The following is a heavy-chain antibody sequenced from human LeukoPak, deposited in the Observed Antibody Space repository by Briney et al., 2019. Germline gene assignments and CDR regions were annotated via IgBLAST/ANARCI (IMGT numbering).Heavy chain of an antibody. CDR1: GFTFTTYG. D-gene: IGHD4/OR15-4a*01. CDR3: AKVSLNMVNDAFDI. V-gene: IGHV3-23*01. Sequence: GGSLRLSCAASGFTFTTYGMSWVRQAPGKGLEWVSGISGSGYSTYYADSVKGRFTISRDNSKNTVYLQMNSLRAEDTAVYYCAKVSLNMVNDAFDIWGQGTMVSVSS. J-gene: IGHJ3*02. CDR2: ISGSGYST.